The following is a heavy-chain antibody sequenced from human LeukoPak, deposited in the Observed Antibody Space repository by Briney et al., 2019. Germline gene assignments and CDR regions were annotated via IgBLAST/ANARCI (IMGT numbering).Heavy chain of an antibody. CDR1: GFTFSDYS. Sequence: GGSLRLSCAASGFTFSDYSMNWVRQAPGKGLEWISYIGIDSGNTNYADSVKGRFTISRDNAKNSLYLQMNSLRAEDTAVYYCARAHYYGSGSYYSREHDAFDIWGQGTMVTVSS. J-gene: IGHJ3*02. CDR2: IGIDSGNT. D-gene: IGHD3-10*01. CDR3: ARAHYYGSGSYYSREHDAFDI. V-gene: IGHV3-48*04.